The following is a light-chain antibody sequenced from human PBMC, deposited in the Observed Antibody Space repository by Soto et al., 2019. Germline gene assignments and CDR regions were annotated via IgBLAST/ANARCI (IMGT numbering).Light chain of an antibody. J-gene: IGKJ1*01. Sequence: VQMTQSPSSLSASVGDRVTISCRASQSIRTSLNWYQHKPGTAPRLLVYGASTLQTGVPARFTGSGSGTDFTLTISSLQPEDFATYYCQQSYTTPRTFGQGTRV. V-gene: IGKV1-39*01. CDR3: QQSYTTPRT. CDR2: GAS. CDR1: QSIRTS.